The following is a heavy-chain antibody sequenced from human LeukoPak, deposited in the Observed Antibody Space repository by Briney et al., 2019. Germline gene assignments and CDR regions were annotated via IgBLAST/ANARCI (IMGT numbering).Heavy chain of an antibody. CDR2: IYTSGST. CDR3: ARDPYYYDSSGYWYFDL. D-gene: IGHD3-22*01. V-gene: IGHV4-4*07. Sequence: SETLSLTCTVSGGSISSYYWSWIRQPAGKGLEWIGRIYTSGSTNYNPSLKSRVTMSVGTSKNQFSLKLSSVTAADTAVYYCARDPYYYDSSGYWYFDLWGRGTLVTVSS. CDR1: GGSISSYY. J-gene: IGHJ2*01.